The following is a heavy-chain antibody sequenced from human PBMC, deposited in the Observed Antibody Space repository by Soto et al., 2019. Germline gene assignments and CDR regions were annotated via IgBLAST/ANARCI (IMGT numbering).Heavy chain of an antibody. CDR2: IIPIFGTA. V-gene: IGHV1-69*13. CDR1: GGTFSSYA. J-gene: IGHJ4*02. CDR3: ASEEWELSDY. D-gene: IGHD1-26*01. Sequence: SVKVSCKASGGTFSSYAISWVRQAPGQGLEWMGGIIPIFGTANYAQKFQGRVTITADESTSTAYMELSSLRSEGTAVYYCASEEWELSDYWGQGTLVTVSS.